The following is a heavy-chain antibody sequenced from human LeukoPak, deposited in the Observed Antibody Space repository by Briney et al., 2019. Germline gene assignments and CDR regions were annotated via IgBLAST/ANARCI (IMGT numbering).Heavy chain of an antibody. CDR2: IFHAGNI. Sequence: KASETLSLTCAVSGDSFYSTNWWSWVRQPPGKGLEWIAEIFHAGNINYNPSLKRRVTISMDKSKSQFSLNLSTMTAADTAVYYCARVRDGSRFDYWGQGALVTVSS. CDR1: GDSFYSTNW. J-gene: IGHJ4*02. CDR3: ARVRDGSRFDY. V-gene: IGHV4-4*02. D-gene: IGHD1-26*01.